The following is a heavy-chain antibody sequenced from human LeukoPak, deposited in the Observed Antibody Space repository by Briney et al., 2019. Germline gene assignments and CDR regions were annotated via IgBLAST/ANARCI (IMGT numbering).Heavy chain of an antibody. CDR2: ISYDGSNK. CDR1: GFTFSSYA. D-gene: IGHD6-13*01. V-gene: IGHV3-30*04. CDR3: ARDGKAAAGTNFDY. J-gene: IGHJ4*02. Sequence: GGSLRLSCAASGFTFSSYAMHWVRQAPGKGLEWVAVISYDGSNKYYADSAKGRFTISRDNSKNTLYLQMNSLRAEDTAVYYCARDGKAAAGTNFDYWGQGTLVTVSS.